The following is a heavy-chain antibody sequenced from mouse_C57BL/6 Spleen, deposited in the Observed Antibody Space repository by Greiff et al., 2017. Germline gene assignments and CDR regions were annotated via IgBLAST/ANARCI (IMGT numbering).Heavy chain of an antibody. J-gene: IGHJ3*01. CDR3: ARNWDSNLCAY. Sequence: QVQLQQSGPGLVQPSQSLSITCTVSGFSLTSYGVHWVRQSPGKGLEWLGVLWSGGSTDYNAAFISRLSISKDNSKSKVFFKMNSLQADDTAIYYCARNWDSNLCAYWGQGTLVTVSA. CDR1: GFSLTSYG. D-gene: IGHD2-5*01. V-gene: IGHV2-2*01. CDR2: LWSGGST.